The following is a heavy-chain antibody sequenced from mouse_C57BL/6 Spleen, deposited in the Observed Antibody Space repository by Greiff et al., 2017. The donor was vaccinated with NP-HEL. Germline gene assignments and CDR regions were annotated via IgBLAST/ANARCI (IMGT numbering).Heavy chain of an antibody. D-gene: IGHD4-1*01. V-gene: IGHV5-17*01. J-gene: IGHJ3*01. CDR3: ASNWEGWFAY. CDR1: GFTFSDYG. CDR2: ISSGSSTI. Sequence: DVHLVESGGGLVKPGGSLKLSCAASGFTFSDYGMHWVRQAPEKGLEWVAYISSGSSTIYYADTVKGRFTISRDNAKNTLFLQMTSLRSEDTAMYYCASNWEGWFAYWGQGTLVTVSA.